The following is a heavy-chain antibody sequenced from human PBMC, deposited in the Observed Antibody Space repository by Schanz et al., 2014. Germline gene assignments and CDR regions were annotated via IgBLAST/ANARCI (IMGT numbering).Heavy chain of an antibody. V-gene: IGHV1-46*01. D-gene: IGHD2-2*02. CDR2: INPSGGST. Sequence: QVQVEQSGPEVKKPGASVTVSCQASGYTFSFTSYNVHWVRQAPGQGLEWMGMINPSGGSTTYAQKFQGRITMTRDTSTSTVYMELSSLRSEDTAVYYCAGTYCSSTSCYTGYYYMDVWGKWTTVTVSS. CDR1: GYTFSFTSYN. J-gene: IGHJ6*03. CDR3: AGTYCSSTSCYTGYYYMDV.